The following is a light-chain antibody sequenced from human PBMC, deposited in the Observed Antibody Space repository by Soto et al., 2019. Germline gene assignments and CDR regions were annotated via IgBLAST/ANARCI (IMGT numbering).Light chain of an antibody. CDR3: LQDYIYPWT. J-gene: IGKJ1*01. Sequence: AIQMTQSPSSLSAFVGDRVTMSCRASQDIRNDLGWYQQKPGKAPKLLIYAASKLQSGVPSRFSGSGSGTDFTLTISSLQPEDFATYYCLQDYIYPWTFGQGTKVEIK. CDR1: QDIRND. CDR2: AAS. V-gene: IGKV1-6*01.